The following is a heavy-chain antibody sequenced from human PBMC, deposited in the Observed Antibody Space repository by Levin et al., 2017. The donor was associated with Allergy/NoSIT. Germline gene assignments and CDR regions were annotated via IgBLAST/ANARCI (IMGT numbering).Heavy chain of an antibody. CDR3: AKDRTPWAYSWYSY. J-gene: IGHJ4*02. Sequence: GGSLRLSCAASGFTFDDYTMHWVRQAPGKGLEWVSLISWDGGSTYYADSVKGRFTISRDNSKNSLYLQMNSLRTEDTALYYCAKDRTPWAYSWYSYWGQGTLVTVSS. V-gene: IGHV3-43*01. D-gene: IGHD6-13*01. CDR1: GFTFDDYT. CDR2: ISWDGGST.